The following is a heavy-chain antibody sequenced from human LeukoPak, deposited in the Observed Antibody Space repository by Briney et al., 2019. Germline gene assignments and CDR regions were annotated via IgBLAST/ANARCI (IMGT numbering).Heavy chain of an antibody. CDR1: GGSISSSSYY. Sequence: SETLSLTCTVSGGSISSSSYYWGWIRQPPGKGLEWIGSIYYSGSTYYNPSLKSRVTISVDTSKNQFSLKLSSVTAADTAVYYCASFGSGYYSRFQHWGQGTLVTVSS. CDR3: ASFGSGYYSRFQH. J-gene: IGHJ1*01. V-gene: IGHV4-39*07. CDR2: IYYSGST. D-gene: IGHD3-22*01.